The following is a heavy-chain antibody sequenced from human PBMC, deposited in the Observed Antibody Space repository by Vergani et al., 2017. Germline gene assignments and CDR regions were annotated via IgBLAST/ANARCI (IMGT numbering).Heavy chain of an antibody. D-gene: IGHD3-16*01. CDR1: GGFISSGGYY. CDR3: ARDLRTWGYMDV. Sequence: QVQLQESGPGLVKPSQTLSLTCTVSGGFISSGGYYCSWVRQHPGKGLEWVGYIYYRGSTYYNPSLNSRVTISVDTSKNQFSLKLSSVAAADTAVYYCARDLRTWGYMDVWGKGTTVTVSS. CDR2: IYYRGST. V-gene: IGHV4-31*03. J-gene: IGHJ6*03.